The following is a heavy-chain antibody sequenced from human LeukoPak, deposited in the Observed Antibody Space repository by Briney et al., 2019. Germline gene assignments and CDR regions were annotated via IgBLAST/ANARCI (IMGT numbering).Heavy chain of an antibody. J-gene: IGHJ4*02. Sequence: SETLSLTCAVYGGSFSGYYWSWIRQPPGKGLEWIGEINHSGSTNYNPSLKSRVTISVVTSKNQFSLKLSSVTAADTAVYYCARVPIMTTVVTLDYWGQGTLVTVSS. CDR2: INHSGST. V-gene: IGHV4-34*01. CDR1: GGSFSGYY. CDR3: ARVPIMTTVVTLDY. D-gene: IGHD4-23*01.